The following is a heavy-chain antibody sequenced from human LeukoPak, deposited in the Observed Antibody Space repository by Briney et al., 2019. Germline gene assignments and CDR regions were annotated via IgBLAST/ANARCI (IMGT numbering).Heavy chain of an antibody. CDR1: GFTVSRNY. J-gene: IGHJ4*02. CDR3: AKDVGKWESLHFFDY. CDR2: IYSDGNT. V-gene: IGHV3-53*01. Sequence: PGGSLRLSCVASGFTVSRNYMSWVRQAPGKGLEWVSVIYSDGNTYYADSVKGRFTISRDNSKNTVYLQMNSLRAEDTAVYYCAKDVGKWESLHFFDYWGQGTLVTVSS. D-gene: IGHD1-26*01.